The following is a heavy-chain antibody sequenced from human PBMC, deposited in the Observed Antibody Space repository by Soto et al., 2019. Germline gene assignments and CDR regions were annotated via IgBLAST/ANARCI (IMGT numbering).Heavy chain of an antibody. D-gene: IGHD6-13*01. CDR1: GFTFTKSA. J-gene: IGHJ4*02. CDR2: ISGTGDKS. CDR3: VKGVYSSGSDFFDY. V-gene: IGHV3-23*01. Sequence: QLLESGGGLVQPGESLRPSCAASGFTFTKSAMSWVRQAPGKGLEWVSTISGTGDKSFYADSVKGRFTISRDSSKSTLSLQMNSLRDDDTAVYYCVKGVYSSGSDFFDYWGQGTPVTVSS.